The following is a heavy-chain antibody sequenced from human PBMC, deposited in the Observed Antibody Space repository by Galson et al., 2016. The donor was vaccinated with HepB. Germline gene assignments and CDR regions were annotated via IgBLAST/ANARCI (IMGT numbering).Heavy chain of an antibody. J-gene: IGHJ3*02. Sequence: SVKVSCKASGYTFTSHAIHWVRQAPGQGLEWMGWINGGYGDTKYSQTFQDRVTITRDRSATTAYMEVTSLRFADTAVYYCARGPHDYTNILDAFDIWGQGTVVTVSS. V-gene: IGHV1-3*01. CDR1: GYTFTSHA. CDR2: INGGYGDT. CDR3: ARGPHDYTNILDAFDI. D-gene: IGHD4-11*01.